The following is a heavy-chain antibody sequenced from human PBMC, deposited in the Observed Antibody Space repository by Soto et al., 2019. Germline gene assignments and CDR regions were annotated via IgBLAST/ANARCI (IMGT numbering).Heavy chain of an antibody. D-gene: IGHD3-22*01. CDR3: ARDPSRVYYYDSSVSDAFDI. CDR2: IIPIFGTA. Sequence: SVKVSCKASGGTFSSYAISWVRQAPGQGLEWMGGIIPIFGTANYAQKFQGRVTITADESTSTAYMELSSLRSEDTAVYYCARDPSRVYYYDSSVSDAFDIWGQGTMVTVS. V-gene: IGHV1-69*13. J-gene: IGHJ3*02. CDR1: GGTFSSYA.